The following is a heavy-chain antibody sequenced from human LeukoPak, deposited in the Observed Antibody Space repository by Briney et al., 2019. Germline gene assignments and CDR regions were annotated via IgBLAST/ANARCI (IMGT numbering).Heavy chain of an antibody. V-gene: IGHV3-30*18. CDR3: AKDVGEFIQLWSFDY. J-gene: IGHJ4*02. CDR1: GFTFTSYN. D-gene: IGHD5-18*01. Sequence: PGGSLRLSCAASGFTFTSYNFHWVRQAPGKGLQWVGMISYDGNKKYEDSVKGRITISRENSKNTLYLQMNSLRAEDTAVYYCAKDVGEFIQLWSFDYWGQGTLVTVSS. CDR2: ISYDGNKK.